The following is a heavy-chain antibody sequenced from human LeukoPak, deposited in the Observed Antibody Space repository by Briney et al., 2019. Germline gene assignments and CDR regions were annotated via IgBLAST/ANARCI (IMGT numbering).Heavy chain of an antibody. J-gene: IGHJ4*02. V-gene: IGHV3-11*04. Sequence: PSETLSLTCTVSGGSISSYYWSWIRQAPGKGLEWVSYISSSGSTIYYADSVKGRFTISRDNAKNSLYLQMNSLRAEDTAVYYCARDPVYSTGYYFDYWGQGTLVTVSS. D-gene: IGHD6-25*01. CDR2: ISSSGSTI. CDR3: ARDPVYSTGYYFDY. CDR1: GGSISSYY.